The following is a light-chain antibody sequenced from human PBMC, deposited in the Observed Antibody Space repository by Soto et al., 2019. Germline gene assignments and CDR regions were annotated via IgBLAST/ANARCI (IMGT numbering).Light chain of an antibody. J-gene: IGKJ1*01. Sequence: EIVLTQSPGTLSLSPGERATLSCRASQSVGTSYLAWYQQKPGQAPRLLIYGASSRATGITDIFSGSGSGTHSTPTISRLEPEDFAVYYCQQYGSSPRTFGQRTKQEIK. V-gene: IGKV3-20*01. CDR2: GAS. CDR1: QSVGTSY. CDR3: QQYGSSPRT.